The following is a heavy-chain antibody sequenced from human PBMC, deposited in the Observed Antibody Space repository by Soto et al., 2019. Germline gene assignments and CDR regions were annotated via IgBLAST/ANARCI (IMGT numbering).Heavy chain of an antibody. J-gene: IGHJ4*02. D-gene: IGHD3-22*01. Sequence: QVQLVQSGAEVKKPGSSVKVSCKASGGTFSNYAISWVRQAPGQGLEWMGGIIPIFGTANYAQKFQGRVTITADESTSTAYMELSSLRSEDTAVYYCARGTYYYDSSGYYSPGYFDYWGQGTLVTVSS. V-gene: IGHV1-69*01. CDR1: GGTFSNYA. CDR2: IIPIFGTA. CDR3: ARGTYYYDSSGYYSPGYFDY.